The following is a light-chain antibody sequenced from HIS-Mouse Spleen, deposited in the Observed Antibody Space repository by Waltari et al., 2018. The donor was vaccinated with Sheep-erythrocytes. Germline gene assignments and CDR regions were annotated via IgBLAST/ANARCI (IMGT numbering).Light chain of an antibody. CDR3: RSYTSSSTPVV. J-gene: IGLJ2*01. CDR1: SSDVGGYNY. CDR2: EVS. Sequence: QSALTQPASVSGSPGQSITISCTATSSDVGGYNYVSWYQKHPGKAPKLMIYEVSNRPSGVSNRFSGLQAEDEADYYCRSYTSSSTPVVFGGGTKLTVL. V-gene: IGLV2-14*01.